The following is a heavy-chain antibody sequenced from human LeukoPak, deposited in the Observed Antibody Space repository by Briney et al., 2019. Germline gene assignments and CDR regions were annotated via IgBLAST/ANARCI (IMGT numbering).Heavy chain of an antibody. J-gene: IGHJ5*02. CDR2: IYYSGST. Sequence: SETLSLTCTVSGGSISSGDYYWSWIRQPPGKGLEWIGYIYYSGSTYYNPPLKSRVTIPVDTSKNQFSLKLSSVTAADTAVYYCARVGLYCSGGSCYSYWFDPWGQGTLVTVSS. D-gene: IGHD2-15*01. CDR3: ARVGLYCSGGSCYSYWFDP. V-gene: IGHV4-30-4*01. CDR1: GGSISSGDYY.